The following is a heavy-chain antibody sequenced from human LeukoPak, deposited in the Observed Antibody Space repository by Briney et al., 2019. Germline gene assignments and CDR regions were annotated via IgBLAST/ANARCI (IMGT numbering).Heavy chain of an antibody. D-gene: IGHD5-18*01. CDR3: AREDTAMAFYYFDY. CDR2: IIPIFGTA. V-gene: IGHV1-69*06. Sequence: SVKVSCKASGGTFSSYAISWVRQAPGQGLELMGGIIPIFGTANYAQKFQGRVTITADKSTSTAYMELSSLRSEDTAVYYCAREDTAMAFYYFDYWGQGTLVTVSS. J-gene: IGHJ4*02. CDR1: GGTFSSYA.